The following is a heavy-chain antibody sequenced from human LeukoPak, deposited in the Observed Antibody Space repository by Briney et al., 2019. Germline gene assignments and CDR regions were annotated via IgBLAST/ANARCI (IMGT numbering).Heavy chain of an antibody. D-gene: IGHD3-22*01. CDR1: GFTFSSFG. V-gene: IGHV3-21*04. J-gene: IGHJ4*02. Sequence: GGSLRLSCAASGFTFSSFGMSWVRQAPGKGLEWVSSISSSSSHIYYADSVKGRFTISRDNAKNSLYLQMNSLRAEDTAVYYCARWYYDSSGYDSWGQGTLVTVSS. CDR2: ISSSSSHI. CDR3: ARWYYDSSGYDS.